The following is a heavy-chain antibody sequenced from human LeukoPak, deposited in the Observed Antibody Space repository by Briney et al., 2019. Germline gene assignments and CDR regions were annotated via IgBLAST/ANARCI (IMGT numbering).Heavy chain of an antibody. D-gene: IGHD3-3*01. V-gene: IGHV3-21*05. J-gene: IGHJ4*02. CDR3: STTHYNFADVDH. Sequence: GGSLRLSCAASGFTFSSYSMNWVCQAPGKGLEWVSYISSSSSYIYYADSVKGRFTISRDNAKNSLYLQMNSLKTEDTAVYYCSTTHYNFADVDHWGQGTLVTVSS. CDR1: GFTFSSYS. CDR2: ISSSSSYI.